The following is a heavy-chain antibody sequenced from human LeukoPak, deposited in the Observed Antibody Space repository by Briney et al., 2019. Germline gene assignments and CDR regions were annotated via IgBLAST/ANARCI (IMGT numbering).Heavy chain of an antibody. J-gene: IGHJ4*02. CDR3: ARGVRTIFGVVINAYFDY. CDR2: ISYDGSNK. V-gene: IGHV3-30-3*01. D-gene: IGHD3-3*01. Sequence: GGSLRLSCAASGFTFSSYAMHWVRQAPGKGLEWAAVISYDGSNKYYADSVKGRFTISRDNSKNTLYLQMNSLRAEDTAVYYCARGVRTIFGVVINAYFDYWGQGTLVTVSS. CDR1: GFTFSSYA.